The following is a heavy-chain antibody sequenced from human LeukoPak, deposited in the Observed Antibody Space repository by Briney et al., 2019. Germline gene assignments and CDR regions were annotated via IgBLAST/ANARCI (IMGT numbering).Heavy chain of an antibody. Sequence: GASVKVSCKVSGYTLTELSMHWVRQAPGKGLEWMGGFDPEDGETFYAQKFQGRATMTEDTSTDTAYMELSSLRSEDTAVYYCATPPPVAVAGTRGPYYYYGMDVWGKGTTVTVSS. D-gene: IGHD6-19*01. CDR3: ATPPPVAVAGTRGPYYYYGMDV. J-gene: IGHJ6*04. V-gene: IGHV1-24*01. CDR2: FDPEDGET. CDR1: GYTLTELS.